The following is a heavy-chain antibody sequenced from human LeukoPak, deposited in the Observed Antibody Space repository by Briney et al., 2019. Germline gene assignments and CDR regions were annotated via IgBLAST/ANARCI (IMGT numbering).Heavy chain of an antibody. V-gene: IGHV4-30-4*01. Sequence: PSETLSLTCTVSGGSISGGDYYWSWIRQPPGKGLEWIGYIYYSGSTYYNPSLKSRVTISVDTSKNQFSLKLSSVTAADTAVYYCASVDIVVVPAARGSSSWNYWGQGTLVTVSS. J-gene: IGHJ4*02. CDR3: ASVDIVVVPAARGSSSWNY. CDR1: GGSISGGDYY. D-gene: IGHD2-2*03. CDR2: IYYSGST.